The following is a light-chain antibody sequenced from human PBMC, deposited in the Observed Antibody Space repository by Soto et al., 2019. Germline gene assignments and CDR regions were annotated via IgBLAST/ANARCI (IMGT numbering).Light chain of an antibody. CDR2: LGS. Sequence: DLVMTQSPLSLPVTPGGPASISCRSSQSLLHSNGYNYLDWYLQRPGQSPQLLIYLGSTRASGVPDSFSGSGSGTSFTLNIRRVEADDFGVYYCMPGLQTPYTFGQGTKLEIK. J-gene: IGKJ2*01. V-gene: IGKV2-28*01. CDR1: QSLLHSNGYNY. CDR3: MPGLQTPYT.